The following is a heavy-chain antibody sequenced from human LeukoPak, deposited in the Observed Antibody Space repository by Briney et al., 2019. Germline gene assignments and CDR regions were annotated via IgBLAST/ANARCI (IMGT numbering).Heavy chain of an antibody. V-gene: IGHV4-34*01. Sequence: PSETLSLTCAVYGGSFSDYFWSWIRQPPGKGLEWIGEVHPSGRTNYKSSLKSRHTISMDTSKNQFSLSLSSVTAADTAVYFCASSSYDLLTGLGLTHDFWGQGTLVTVSS. CDR3: ASSSYDLLTGLGLTHDF. D-gene: IGHD3-9*01. CDR2: VHPSGRT. J-gene: IGHJ4*02. CDR1: GGSFSDYF.